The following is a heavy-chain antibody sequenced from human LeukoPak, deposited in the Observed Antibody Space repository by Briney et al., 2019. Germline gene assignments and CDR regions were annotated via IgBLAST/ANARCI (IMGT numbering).Heavy chain of an antibody. CDR2: INTNTGNP. D-gene: IGHD3-10*01. CDR3: ASSRGWFGESLWARYYYYMDV. Sequence: GASVKVSCKASGYTFTSYAMNWVRQAPGQGLEWMGWINTNTGNPTYAQGFTGRFVFSLDTSVSTAYLQISSLKAEDTAVYYCASSRGWFGESLWARYYYYMDVWGKGTTVTVSS. V-gene: IGHV7-4-1*02. J-gene: IGHJ6*03. CDR1: GYTFTSYA.